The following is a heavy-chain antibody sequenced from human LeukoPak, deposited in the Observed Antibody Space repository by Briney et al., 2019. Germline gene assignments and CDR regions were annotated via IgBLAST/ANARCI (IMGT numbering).Heavy chain of an antibody. Sequence: QPGGSLRLSCAASGFNFRSYAMSWVRQAPGKGLEWVSAISGSGGSTYYADSVKGRFTISRDNSKNTLYLQMNSLRAEDTAVYYCAKGQQLWLTDFDYWGQGTLVTVSS. CDR1: GFNFRSYA. J-gene: IGHJ4*02. CDR2: ISGSGGST. V-gene: IGHV3-23*01. D-gene: IGHD5-18*01. CDR3: AKGQQLWLTDFDY.